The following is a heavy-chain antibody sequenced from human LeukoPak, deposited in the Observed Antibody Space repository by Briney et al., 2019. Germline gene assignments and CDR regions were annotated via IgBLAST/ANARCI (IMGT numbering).Heavy chain of an antibody. CDR3: AKSMPSGRSSGWFFYFDY. V-gene: IGHV3-30*04. Sequence: GGSLRLSCAASGFTFSSYAMHWVRQAPGKGLEWVAVISYDGSNKYYADSVKGRFTISRDNSKNTLYLQMNSLRAEDTAVYYCAKSMPSGRSSGWFFYFDYWGQGTLVTVSS. CDR2: ISYDGSNK. D-gene: IGHD6-19*01. J-gene: IGHJ4*02. CDR1: GFTFSSYA.